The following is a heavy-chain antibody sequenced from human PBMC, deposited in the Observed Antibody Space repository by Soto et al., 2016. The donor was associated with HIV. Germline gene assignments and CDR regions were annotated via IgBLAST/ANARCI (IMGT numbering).Heavy chain of an antibody. CDR2: IKSKTDGGTT. CDR3: TTLDEHIVVFDAFDI. CDR1: GFTFSNAW. Sequence: EVQLVESGGGLVKPGGSLRLSCAASGFTFSNAWMSWVRQAPGKGLEWVGRIKSKTDGGTTDYAAPVKGRFTISRDDSKNTLYLQMNSLKTEDTAVYYCTTLDEHIVVFDAFDIWGQGTMVTVSS. V-gene: IGHV3-15*01. D-gene: IGHD2-21*01. J-gene: IGHJ3*02.